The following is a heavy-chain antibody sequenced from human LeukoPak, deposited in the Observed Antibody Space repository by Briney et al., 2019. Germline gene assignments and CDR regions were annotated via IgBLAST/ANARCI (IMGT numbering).Heavy chain of an antibody. V-gene: IGHV3-23*01. CDR3: ARVGIQRYFDY. D-gene: IGHD5-18*01. CDR1: GFTFSNYA. J-gene: IGHJ4*02. Sequence: GGSLRLSCAASGFTFSNYAMSWVRQAPGKGLEWVSAISGSGGSTFYADSVKGRFTISRDNAKNTLYLQMNSLRAEDTAVYYCARVGIQRYFDYWGQGTLVTVSS. CDR2: ISGSGGST.